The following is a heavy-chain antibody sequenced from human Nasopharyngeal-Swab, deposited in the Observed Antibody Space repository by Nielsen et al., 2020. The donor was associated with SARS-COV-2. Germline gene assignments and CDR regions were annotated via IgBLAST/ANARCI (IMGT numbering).Heavy chain of an antibody. CDR3: TRPWAAASGHTALFLGFDP. CDR2: ISGSGGST. CDR1: GFTFSSYA. J-gene: IGHJ5*02. Sequence: GGSLRLSCAASGFTFSSYAMSWVRQAPGKGLEWVSAISGSGGSTYYADSVKGRFTISRDNSKNTLYLQMNSLRAEDTAVYYCTRPWAAASGHTALFLGFDPWGQGTLVTVSS. D-gene: IGHD2-2*01. V-gene: IGHV3-23*01.